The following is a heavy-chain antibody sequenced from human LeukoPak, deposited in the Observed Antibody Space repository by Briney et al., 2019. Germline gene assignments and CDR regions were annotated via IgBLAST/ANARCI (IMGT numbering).Heavy chain of an antibody. CDR1: GFTFSSYG. CDR2: ISSSGSTI. D-gene: IGHD1-26*01. V-gene: IGHV3-48*03. CDR3: ARDADRRYSGSYDWFDP. J-gene: IGHJ5*02. Sequence: GGSLRLSCAASGFTFSSYGMNGVRQAPGKGREGVSYISSSGSTIYYADSVKGRFTISRDNAKNSLYLQMNSLRAEDTAVYYCARDADRRYSGSYDWFDPWGQGTLVTVSS.